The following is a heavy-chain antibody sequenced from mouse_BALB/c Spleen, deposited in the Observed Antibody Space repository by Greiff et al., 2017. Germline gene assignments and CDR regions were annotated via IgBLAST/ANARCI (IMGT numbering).Heavy chain of an antibody. V-gene: IGHV14-3*02. Sequence: EVKLMESGAELVKPGASVKLSCTASGFNIKDTYMHWVKQRPEQGLEWIGRIDPANGNTKYDPKFQGKATITADTSSNTAYLQLSSLTSEDTAVYYCAAMITGDYWGQGTTLTVSS. D-gene: IGHD2-4*01. J-gene: IGHJ2*01. CDR1: GFNIKDTY. CDR2: IDPANGNT. CDR3: AAMITGDY.